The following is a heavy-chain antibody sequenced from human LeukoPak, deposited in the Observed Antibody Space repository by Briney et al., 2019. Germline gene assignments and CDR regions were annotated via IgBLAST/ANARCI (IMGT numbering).Heavy chain of an antibody. V-gene: IGHV3-43*02. D-gene: IGHD3-9*01. CDR1: GFTFDDYA. J-gene: IGHJ4*02. CDR3: AKVGILTGYWTFDY. Sequence: GGSLRLSCAASGFTFDDYAMHWVRQAPGKGLEWVSLISGDGGRTYYADSVKGRFTNSRDNSKNSLYLQMNSLRTEDTALYYCAKVGILTGYWTFDYWGQGTLVTVSS. CDR2: ISGDGGRT.